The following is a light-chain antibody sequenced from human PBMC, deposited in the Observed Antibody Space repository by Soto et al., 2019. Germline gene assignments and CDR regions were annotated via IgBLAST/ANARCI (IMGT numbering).Light chain of an antibody. CDR1: QSVASRN. Sequence: EIVLTQSPGTLPLSPGERATLSCRASQSVASRNLAWYQQKSGQAPRLLIYGASSRAIHTPDRFSGSGSGTDFTLTISGLEPEDFAVYYCQHFGNSLWTFGQGTKVEI. V-gene: IGKV3-20*01. J-gene: IGKJ1*01. CDR2: GAS. CDR3: QHFGNSLWT.